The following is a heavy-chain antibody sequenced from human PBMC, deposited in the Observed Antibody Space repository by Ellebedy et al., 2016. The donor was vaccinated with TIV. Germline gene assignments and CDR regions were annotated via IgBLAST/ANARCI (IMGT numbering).Heavy chain of an antibody. Sequence: ASVKVSXXASGYTFTSYDINWVRQATGQGLEWMGWMNPNSGNTGYAQKFQGRVTITRDTSASTAYMELSSLRSEDTAVYYCASLRLAYCGGDCSYYYYGMDVWGQGTTVTVSS. J-gene: IGHJ6*02. CDR1: GYTFTSYD. V-gene: IGHV1-8*01. D-gene: IGHD2-21*02. CDR3: ASLRLAYCGGDCSYYYYGMDV. CDR2: MNPNSGNT.